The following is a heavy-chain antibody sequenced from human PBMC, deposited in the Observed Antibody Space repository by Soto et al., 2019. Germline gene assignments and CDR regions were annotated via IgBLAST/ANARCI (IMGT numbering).Heavy chain of an antibody. D-gene: IGHD1-20*01. J-gene: IGHJ6*03. CDR2: ISAYNGNT. Sequence: ASVKVSCKASGYTFTRYGISWVRQAPGQGLEWMGWISAYNGNTNYSQKLQGRVTITRDTSASTAYMELSSLRSEDTAVYYCARGNNWNLNSGLFIMDVWGKGTTVTVSS. CDR3: ARGNNWNLNSGLFIMDV. V-gene: IGHV1-18*01. CDR1: GYTFTRYG.